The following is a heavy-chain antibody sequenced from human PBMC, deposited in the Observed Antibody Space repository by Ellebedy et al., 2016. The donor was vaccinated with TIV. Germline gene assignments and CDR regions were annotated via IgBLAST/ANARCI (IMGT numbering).Heavy chain of an antibody. CDR2: VSHSGDST. J-gene: IGHJ4*02. CDR1: GFTFSIYG. D-gene: IGHD2-21*01. CDR3: ARGAYFTVTDNSLIDY. Sequence: GGSLRLXXVASGFTFSIYGMSWVRQAPGRGLEWVSTVSHSGDSTYYADSMKGRFTISRDNSRNTLYLQMNSLRVEDTAVYYCARGAYFTVTDNSLIDYWGQGTLVAVSS. V-gene: IGHV3-23*01.